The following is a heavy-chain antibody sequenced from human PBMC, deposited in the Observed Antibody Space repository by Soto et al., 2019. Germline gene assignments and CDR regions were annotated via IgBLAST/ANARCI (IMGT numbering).Heavy chain of an antibody. Sequence: EVQLVESGGGLVQPGGSLRLSCAASGFTLSSYWMHWVRQAPGKGLVWVSRITSDGSSTSYADSVKGRFTISRDNAKNTLYLQMNSLRAEDTAVYYCARDPGLHSLLLGNWGQGTLVTVSS. CDR3: ARDPGLHSLLLGN. CDR2: ITSDGSST. CDR1: GFTLSSYW. J-gene: IGHJ4*02. D-gene: IGHD2-15*01. V-gene: IGHV3-74*01.